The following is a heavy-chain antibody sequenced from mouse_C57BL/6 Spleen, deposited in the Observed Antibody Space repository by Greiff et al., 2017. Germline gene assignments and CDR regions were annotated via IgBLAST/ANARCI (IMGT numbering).Heavy chain of an antibody. CDR3: ARYYYGSSYFDY. D-gene: IGHD1-1*01. Sequence: QVQLQQPGTELVKPGASVKLSCKASGYTFTSYWMHWVKQRPGQGLEWIGNINPSNGGTNYNEKFKSKATLTVDKSSSTAYMQRSSLTSEDSAVXYCARYYYGSSYFDYWGQGTTLTVSS. V-gene: IGHV1-53*01. CDR2: INPSNGGT. CDR1: GYTFTSYW. J-gene: IGHJ2*01.